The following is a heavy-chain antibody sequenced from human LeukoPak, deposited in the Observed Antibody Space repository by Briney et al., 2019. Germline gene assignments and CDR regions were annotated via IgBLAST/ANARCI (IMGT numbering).Heavy chain of an antibody. CDR3: ARHVLSSGYSYGLNFDY. CDR2: IYHSGST. Sequence: PSETLSLTCAVSGYSISSGYYWGWIRQPPGKGLEWTGSIYHSGSTYYNPSLKSRVTISVDTSKNQFSLKLSSVTAADTAVYYCARHVLSSGYSYGLNFDYWGQGTLVTVSS. CDR1: GYSISSGYY. V-gene: IGHV4-38-2*01. D-gene: IGHD5-18*01. J-gene: IGHJ4*02.